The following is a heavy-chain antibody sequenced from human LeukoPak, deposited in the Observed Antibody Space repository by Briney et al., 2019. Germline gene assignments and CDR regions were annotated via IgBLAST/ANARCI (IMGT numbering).Heavy chain of an antibody. J-gene: IGHJ4*02. V-gene: IGHV3-74*01. D-gene: IGHD5-18*01. Sequence: GGSLRLSCAVSGITLSNYGMSWVRQAPGKGLVWVSCINRDGSSTTYADSVKGRFTISRDNVKDTLGLQMNSLRAEDTAVYFCVSEGSYRYGLLDSWGQGTLVTVSS. CDR2: INRDGSST. CDR3: VSEGSYRYGLLDS. CDR1: GITLSNYG.